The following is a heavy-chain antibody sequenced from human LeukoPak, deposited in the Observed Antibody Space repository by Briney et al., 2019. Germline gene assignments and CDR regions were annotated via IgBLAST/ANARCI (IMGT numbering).Heavy chain of an antibody. CDR2: IWYDGSNK. D-gene: IGHD5-18*01. CDR3: ARDRAMVVGSSWYYDY. Sequence: GSLRLSFAASGXTFSSYGMHWVRQAPGKGLEGVSLIWYDGSNKYYADSVKGRFTISRDNSKNTLNLQMNSLRAEDTALYYCARDRAMVVGSSWYYDYWGQGTLVTVSS. J-gene: IGHJ4*02. CDR1: GXTFSSYG. V-gene: IGHV3-33*01.